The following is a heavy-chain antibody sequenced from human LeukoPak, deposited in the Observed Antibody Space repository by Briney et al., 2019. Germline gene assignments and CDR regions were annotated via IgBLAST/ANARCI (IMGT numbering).Heavy chain of an antibody. V-gene: IGHV3-7*01. CDR2: INGDGSAK. CDR1: GFTFSSFW. Sequence: GGSLRLSCAASGFTFSSFWMSWVRQAPGKGLEWVANINGDGSAKYYIDSVKGRFTISRDNAKNSLYLQMNSLRVEDTAVYYCATSRDSSGVDWGQGSLVTVSS. J-gene: IGHJ4*02. CDR3: ATSRDSSGVD. D-gene: IGHD3-22*01.